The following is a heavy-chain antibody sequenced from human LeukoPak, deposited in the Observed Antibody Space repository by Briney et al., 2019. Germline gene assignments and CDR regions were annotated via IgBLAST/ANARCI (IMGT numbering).Heavy chain of an antibody. V-gene: IGHV3-11*01. J-gene: IGHJ4*02. Sequence: GGSLRLSCAASGFNFSDYYMSWIRQAPGKGLEWVSYISSSGSTIYYADSVKGRFTISRDNARNSLYLQMNSLRAEDTAVYYCAREIRYTASAFDYWGQGTLVTVSS. CDR1: GFNFSDYY. D-gene: IGHD2-2*02. CDR2: ISSSGSTI. CDR3: AREIRYTASAFDY.